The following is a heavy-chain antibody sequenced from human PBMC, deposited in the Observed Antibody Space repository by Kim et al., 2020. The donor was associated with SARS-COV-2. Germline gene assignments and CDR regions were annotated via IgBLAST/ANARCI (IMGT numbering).Heavy chain of an antibody. CDR3: AREWLLYYFDY. Sequence: GGSLRLSCAASGFTFSSYEMNWVRQAPGKGLEWVSYISSSGSTIYYADSVKGRFTISRDNAKNSLYLQMNSLRAEDTAVYYCAREWLLYYFDYWGQGALVTVSS. CDR2: ISSSGSTI. CDR1: GFTFSSYE. J-gene: IGHJ4*02. D-gene: IGHD3-3*01. V-gene: IGHV3-48*03.